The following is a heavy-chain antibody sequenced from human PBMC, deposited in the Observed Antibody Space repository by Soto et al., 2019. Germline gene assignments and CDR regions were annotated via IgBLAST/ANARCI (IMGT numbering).Heavy chain of an antibody. CDR2: INHSGST. D-gene: IGHD6-19*01. CDR1: GGSFSGYY. J-gene: IGHJ6*03. Sequence: QVQLQQWGAGLLKPSETLSLTCAVYGGSFSGYYWSWIRQPPGKGLEWIGEINHSGSTNYNPSLKGRVTISVDTSKNQFSLKLSSVTAADTAVYYCARGLIAVAGPYYYYYYMDVWGKGTTVTVSS. V-gene: IGHV4-34*01. CDR3: ARGLIAVAGPYYYYYYMDV.